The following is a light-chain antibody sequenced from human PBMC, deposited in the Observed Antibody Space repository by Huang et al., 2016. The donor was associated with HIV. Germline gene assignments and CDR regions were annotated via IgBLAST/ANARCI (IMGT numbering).Light chain of an antibody. J-gene: IGKJ5*01. CDR1: QSVGTY. CDR2: SAS. V-gene: IGKV1-39*01. Sequence: IQMTQSPTSLSASVGDRVYISCRTSQSVGTYLIWYQQKPGKAPKLLISSASTLHSGVPSRFSGGGSGTVFTLTSRSLQFDDFATYFCQQSYGALSSFGPGTRL. CDR3: QQSYGALSS.